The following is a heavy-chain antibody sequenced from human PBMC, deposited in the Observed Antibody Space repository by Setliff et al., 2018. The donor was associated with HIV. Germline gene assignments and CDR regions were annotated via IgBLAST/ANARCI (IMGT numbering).Heavy chain of an antibody. D-gene: IGHD2-21*02. V-gene: IGHV1-2*02. Sequence: ASVKVSCKASGYTFTTFGLSWVRQAPGQGLEWMGWINPNSGDTNYAQKFQGRVTMTRDTSIGTAYMELSRLRSDDTAVYYCARGQYCGGDCYSVWGQGTLVTVSS. CDR1: GYTFTTFG. CDR2: INPNSGDT. CDR3: ARGQYCGGDCYSV. J-gene: IGHJ4*02.